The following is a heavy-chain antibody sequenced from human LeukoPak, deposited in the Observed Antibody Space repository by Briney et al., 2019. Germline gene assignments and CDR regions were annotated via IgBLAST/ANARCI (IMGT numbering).Heavy chain of an antibody. D-gene: IGHD2-15*01. CDR3: ARDIGTWGFDP. CDR2: ITSSSSYI. CDR1: XS. V-gene: IGHV3-21*01. Sequence: XSMSWVRQAPGKGLEWVSAITSSSSYIYYADSVKGRFTISRDNARNSLYLQMNSLRAEDTAVYYCARDIGTWGFDPWGQGTLATVSS. J-gene: IGHJ5*02.